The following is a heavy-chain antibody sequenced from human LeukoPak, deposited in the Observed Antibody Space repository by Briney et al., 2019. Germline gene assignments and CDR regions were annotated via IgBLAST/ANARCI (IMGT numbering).Heavy chain of an antibody. CDR2: IIPIFGTA. CDR3: GAGDLMVYAKIDF. J-gene: IGHJ4*02. CDR1: GYTFTSYD. V-gene: IGHV1-69*13. Sequence: SVKVSCKASGYTFTSYDINWVRQATGQGLEWMGGIIPIFGTANYAQKSQGRVTITADESTSTAYMELSSLRSEDTAVYYCGAGDLMVYAKIDFWGQGTLVTVSS. D-gene: IGHD2-8*01.